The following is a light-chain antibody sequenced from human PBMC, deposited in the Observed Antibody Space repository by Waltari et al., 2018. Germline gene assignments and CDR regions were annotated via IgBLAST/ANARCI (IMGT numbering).Light chain of an antibody. J-gene: IGLJ2*01. CDR1: SSDVGGYNY. Sequence: QSALTPPASVSGSPGQSLPISCTGTSSDVGGYNYVSWYQQHPGKAPKLMIYKVSTRPSGVSNRFSGSKSGNTASLTISGLQAEDEADYYCSSYTSSSTVVFGGGTKLTVL. CDR3: SSYTSSSTVV. CDR2: KVS. V-gene: IGLV2-14*01.